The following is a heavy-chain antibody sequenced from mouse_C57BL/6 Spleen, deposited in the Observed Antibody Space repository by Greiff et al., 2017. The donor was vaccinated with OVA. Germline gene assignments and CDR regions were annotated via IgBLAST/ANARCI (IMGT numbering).Heavy chain of an antibody. CDR3: ARDQITTAFDY. Sequence: EVKLMESGGGLVKPGGSLKLSCAASGFTFSSYAMSWVRQTPEKRLEWVATISDGGSYTYYPDNVKGRFTISRDNAKNNLYLQISHLKSEDTAMYYCARDQITTAFDYWGQGTTLTVSS. J-gene: IGHJ2*01. V-gene: IGHV5-4*01. CDR1: GFTFSSYA. D-gene: IGHD1-2*01. CDR2: ISDGGSYT.